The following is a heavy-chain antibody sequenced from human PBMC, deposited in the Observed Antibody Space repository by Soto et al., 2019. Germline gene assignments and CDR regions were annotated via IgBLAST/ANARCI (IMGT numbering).Heavy chain of an antibody. Sequence: SETLSLTCAVYGGSFSCYYWIWIRQPPGKGLEWIGEINHSGSTNYNPSLKSRVTISVDTSKNQFSLKLSSVTAADTAVYYCARGRLYNLDAFDIWGQGTMVTVS. CDR2: INHSGST. CDR1: GGSFSCYY. D-gene: IGHD3-10*01. J-gene: IGHJ3*02. V-gene: IGHV4-34*01. CDR3: ARGRLYNLDAFDI.